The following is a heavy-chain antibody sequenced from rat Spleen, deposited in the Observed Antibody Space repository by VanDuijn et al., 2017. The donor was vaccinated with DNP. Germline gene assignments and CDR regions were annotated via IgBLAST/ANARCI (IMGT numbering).Heavy chain of an antibody. CDR1: GYSITSSYR. V-gene: IGHV3-3*01. Sequence: EVQLQESGPGLVKPSQSLSLPCSVTGYSITSSYRWNWIRKFPGNKLEWMGSVNNAGSTNYNPSLKSRISISRDTSKNQFFLHLNSVTTEDTATYYCARGNDGYYPNWYFDFWGPGTMVTVSS. CDR3: ARGNDGYYPNWYFDF. CDR2: VNNAGST. J-gene: IGHJ1*01. D-gene: IGHD1-12*03.